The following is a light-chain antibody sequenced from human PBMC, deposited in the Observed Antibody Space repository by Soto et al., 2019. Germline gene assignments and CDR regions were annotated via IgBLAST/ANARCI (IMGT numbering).Light chain of an antibody. J-gene: IGLJ2*01. CDR3: SSYTSISTLV. CDR1: SSDVGGYNY. CDR2: EVT. V-gene: IGLV2-14*01. Sequence: QSVLTQPVSVSGSPGQSITISCTGTSSDVGGYNYVSWYQQHPGKATKLMIYEVTKRPSGVSNRFSGSKSGNTASLTISWLQAEDESDYYCSSYTSISTLVFGGGTKLTVL.